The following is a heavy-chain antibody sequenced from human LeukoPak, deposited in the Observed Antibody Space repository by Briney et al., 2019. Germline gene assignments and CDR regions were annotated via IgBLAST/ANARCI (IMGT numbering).Heavy chain of an antibody. CDR3: ARQKSGSYGLFDY. CDR2: IYYSGST. Sequence: SETLSLTCTVSGGSISSSSYYWGWIRQPPGKGLEWIGSIYYSGSTYYNPSLKSRVTISVDTSQNQFSLKLSSVTAADTSVYYCARQKSGSYGLFDYWGQGTLVTVSS. D-gene: IGHD1-26*01. CDR1: GGSISSSSYY. J-gene: IGHJ4*02. V-gene: IGHV4-39*01.